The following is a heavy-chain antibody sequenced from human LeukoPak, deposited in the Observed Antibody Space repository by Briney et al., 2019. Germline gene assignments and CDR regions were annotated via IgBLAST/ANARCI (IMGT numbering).Heavy chain of an antibody. V-gene: IGHV4-59*01. CDR2: IYSSGTT. J-gene: IGHJ4*02. Sequence: AETLSLTCTVSSGSISGYYWSWIRQSPGKGLEWIGYIYSSGTTNYNPSLKSRVTISVDSSKNQFSLRLNSVTAADTAVYYCARRQDGHDYWGQGTLVTVSS. CDR1: SGSISGYY. CDR3: ARRQDGHDY.